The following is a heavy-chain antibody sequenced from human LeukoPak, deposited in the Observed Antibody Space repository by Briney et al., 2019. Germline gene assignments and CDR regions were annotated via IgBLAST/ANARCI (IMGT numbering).Heavy chain of an antibody. D-gene: IGHD3-10*01. CDR1: GGTFSSYA. J-gene: IGHJ6*02. V-gene: IGHV1-69*01. Sequence: SVKVSCKASGGTFSSYAIRWVRQAPGQGLEWMGGVIPIFGTANYAQKFQGRVTITADESTSTAYMELSSLRSEDTAVYYCARAWVSGAYPPLRYYYGTHVWGQGTTVTVSS. CDR2: VIPIFGTA. CDR3: ARAWVSGAYPPLRYYYGTHV.